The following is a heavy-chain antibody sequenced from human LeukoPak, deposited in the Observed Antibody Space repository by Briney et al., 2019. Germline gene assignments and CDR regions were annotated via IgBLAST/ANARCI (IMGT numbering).Heavy chain of an antibody. V-gene: IGHV4-4*07. CDR3: GRAGGSGSYGNGIDY. CDR1: GGSISSYY. CDR2: IYSSGST. D-gene: IGHD6-19*01. Sequence: SETLSLTCTVSGGSISSYYWSWIRQAAGKGLEWIGRIYSSGSTNYNPSFKSRVTMSVDTSKNQFSLKLSSVTAADTAVYYCGRAGGSGSYGNGIDYWGQGTLVTVSS. J-gene: IGHJ4*02.